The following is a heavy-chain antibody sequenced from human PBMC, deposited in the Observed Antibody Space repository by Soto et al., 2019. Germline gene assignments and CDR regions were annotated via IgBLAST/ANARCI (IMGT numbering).Heavy chain of an antibody. CDR2: IYDSGTT. Sequence: QVQLRESGPGLVRPSATLSLTSTVSGVSITGYYWSWIRQPPGKGMEWIGCIYDSGTTTYNAAHKGLVTIAADTSHSQFSLNLRSVTAADTAVDYCARRNYGEEGYSFHCWGQGLLVTVSS. V-gene: IGHV4-59*08. J-gene: IGHJ4*02. D-gene: IGHD4-17*01. CDR1: GVSITGYY. CDR3: ARRNYGEEGYSFHC.